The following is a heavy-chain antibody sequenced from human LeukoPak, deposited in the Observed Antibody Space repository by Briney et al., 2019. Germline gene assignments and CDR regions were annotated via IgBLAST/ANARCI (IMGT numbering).Heavy chain of an antibody. D-gene: IGHD3-10*01. J-gene: IGHJ3*02. CDR1: GGSISSYY. Sequence: SETLSLTCTVSGGSISSYYWSWIRQPPGKGLEWIGYIYYSRSTNYNPSLKSRVTISVDTSKNQFSLKLSSVTAADTAVYYCARVPGFKAADIWGQGTMVTVSS. CDR2: IYYSRST. V-gene: IGHV4-59*01. CDR3: ARVPGFKAADI.